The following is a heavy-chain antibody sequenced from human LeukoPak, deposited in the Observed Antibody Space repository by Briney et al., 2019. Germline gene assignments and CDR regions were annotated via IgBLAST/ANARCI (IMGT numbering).Heavy chain of an antibody. CDR2: IYYSGST. CDR3: AARSFWGFAFDI. J-gene: IGHJ3*02. CDR1: GGSISSGDYY. Sequence: SETLSLTCTVSGGSISSGDYYWSWIRQPPGKGLEWIGYIYYSGSTYYNPSLKSRVTISVDTSKNQFSLKLSSVTAADTAVYYCAARSFWGFAFDIWGQGTMVTVSS. V-gene: IGHV4-30-4*08. D-gene: IGHD3-16*01.